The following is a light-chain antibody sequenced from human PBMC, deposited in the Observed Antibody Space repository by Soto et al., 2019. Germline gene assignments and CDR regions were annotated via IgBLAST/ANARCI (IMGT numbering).Light chain of an antibody. CDR2: GAS. Sequence: EVVMTQSPATLSVSPGERATLSCRSSQTVSRNLAWYQQKPGQAPRLLIYGASTRVTGIPARFSGSGSGTDFTLTISRLEPEDFAVYYCQQYGSSPPITFGQGTRLEI. CDR1: QTVSRN. V-gene: IGKV3-15*01. CDR3: QQYGSSPPIT. J-gene: IGKJ5*01.